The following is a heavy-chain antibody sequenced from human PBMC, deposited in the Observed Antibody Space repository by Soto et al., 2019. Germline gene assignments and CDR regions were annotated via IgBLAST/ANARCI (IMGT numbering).Heavy chain of an antibody. CDR3: ARDHPVESAAGRGHRFDP. V-gene: IGHV1-46*01. CDR2: LNPSGGST. J-gene: IGHJ5*02. CDR1: GYTFTSYY. D-gene: IGHD6-13*01. Sequence: DSVKVSCKASGYTFTSYYMHWVRQAPGQGLEWMGILNPSGGSTSYAQKFQGRVTMTRDTSASTVSMELSSLRSAATAVYYCARDHPVESAAGRGHRFDPLGQGPLVTGSS.